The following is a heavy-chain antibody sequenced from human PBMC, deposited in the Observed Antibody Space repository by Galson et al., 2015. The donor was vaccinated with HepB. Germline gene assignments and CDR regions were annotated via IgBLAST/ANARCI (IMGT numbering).Heavy chain of an antibody. CDR3: ARRVGQNWFDP. CDR1: GFTFDDYG. Sequence: SLRLSCAASGFTFDDYGMSWVRQAPGKGLEWVSGINWNGGSTGYADSVKGRFTIPRDNAKNSLYLQMNSLRAEDTALYHCARRVGQNWFDPWGQGTLVTVSS. J-gene: IGHJ5*02. D-gene: IGHD2-15*01. V-gene: IGHV3-20*01. CDR2: INWNGGST.